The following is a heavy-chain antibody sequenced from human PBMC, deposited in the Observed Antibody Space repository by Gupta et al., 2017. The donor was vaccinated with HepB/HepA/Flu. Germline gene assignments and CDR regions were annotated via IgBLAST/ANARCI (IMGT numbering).Heavy chain of an antibody. CDR2: IWYDGSNK. Sequence: QVQLVESGGGVVQPGRSLRLSCAASGFTFSSYGLPWVRQAPGKGLEWVAVIWYDGSNKYYADSVKGRFTISRDNSKNTLYLQMNSLRAEDTAVYYCARGVEYYGSGSYYNPEYFQHWGQGTLVTVSS. J-gene: IGHJ1*01. V-gene: IGHV3-33*01. CDR3: ARGVEYYGSGSYYNPEYFQH. D-gene: IGHD3-10*01. CDR1: GFTFSSYG.